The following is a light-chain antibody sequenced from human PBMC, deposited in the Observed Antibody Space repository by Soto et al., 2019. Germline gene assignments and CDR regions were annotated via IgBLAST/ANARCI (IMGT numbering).Light chain of an antibody. CDR3: QQYSNWPSWT. CDR2: GAS. V-gene: IGKV3-15*01. CDR1: QSVSSF. Sequence: EKVMTQSPATLSMSPGERATLSCRASQSVSSFLAWYQQKPGQAPRLLIYGASTRATGIPAKFSGSGSGTEFTLTISSLQSEDFAVYYCQQYSNWPSWTFGPGTKV. J-gene: IGKJ1*01.